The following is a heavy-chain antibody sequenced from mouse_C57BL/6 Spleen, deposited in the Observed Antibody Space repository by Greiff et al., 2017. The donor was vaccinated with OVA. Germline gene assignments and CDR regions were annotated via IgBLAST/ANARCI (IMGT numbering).Heavy chain of an antibody. V-gene: IGHV5-4*01. CDR2: ISDGGSYT. J-gene: IGHJ4*01. CDR3: ARVGYYYAMDY. Sequence: EVQLVESGGGLVKPGGSLKLSCAASGFTFSSYAMSWVRQTPEKRLAWVATISDGGSYTYYPDNVKGRFTISRDNAKNNLYLQMSHLKSEDTAMYYCARVGYYYAMDYWGQGTSVTVSS. D-gene: IGHD2-14*01. CDR1: GFTFSSYA.